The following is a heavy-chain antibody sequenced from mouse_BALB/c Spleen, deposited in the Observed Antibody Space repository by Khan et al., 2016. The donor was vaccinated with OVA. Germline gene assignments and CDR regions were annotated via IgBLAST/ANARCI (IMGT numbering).Heavy chain of an antibody. CDR2: IYPGNVNT. CDR1: GYTFTSYY. J-gene: IGHJ4*01. CDR3: SRARGNYAIDY. D-gene: IGHD1-1*02. V-gene: IGHV1S56*01. Sequence: QVQLKQSGPDLVNPGASVRISCKASGYTFTSYYIHWVKQRPGQGLEWIGWIYPGNVNTQYNEKFKGKATLTADKSSNTAYMQLSRLTYEDSAVYFWSRARGNYAIDYWGQGTSVTVSS.